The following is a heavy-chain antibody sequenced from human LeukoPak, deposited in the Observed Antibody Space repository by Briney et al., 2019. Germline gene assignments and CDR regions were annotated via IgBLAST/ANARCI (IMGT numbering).Heavy chain of an antibody. V-gene: IGHV1-18*01. D-gene: IGHD2-2*01. CDR1: GYTFTSYG. CDR3: AREGVPAAIGSVGWFDP. CDR2: ISAYNGNT. J-gene: IGHJ5*02. Sequence: ASVKVSCKASGYTFTSYGISRVRQAPGQGLEWMGWISAYNGNTNYAQRLQGRVTMTTDTSTSTAYMELRSLRSDDTAVYYCAREGVPAAIGSVGWFDPWGQGTLVTVSS.